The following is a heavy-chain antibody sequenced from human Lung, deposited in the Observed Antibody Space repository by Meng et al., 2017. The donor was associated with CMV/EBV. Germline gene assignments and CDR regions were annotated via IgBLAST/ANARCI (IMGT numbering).Heavy chain of an antibody. Sequence: SXTXSLXCTVSGGSISHYCWNWIRQPPGKGLEWIGYIYYNRGTNYNPSLKGRVTISLETSKNQFSLKLSSVTAADTAVYYCARGHYGDSSDYFDVLGQGPPVTVSS. D-gene: IGHD4/OR15-4a*01. V-gene: IGHV4-59*01. J-gene: IGHJ4*02. CDR2: IYYNRGT. CDR1: GGSISHYC. CDR3: ARGHYGDSSDYFDV.